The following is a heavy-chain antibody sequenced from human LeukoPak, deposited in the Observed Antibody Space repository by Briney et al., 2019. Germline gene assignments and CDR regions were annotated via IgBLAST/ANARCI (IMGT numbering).Heavy chain of an antibody. CDR2: ISGSGGST. CDR1: GFTFSSYG. V-gene: IGHV3-23*01. Sequence: GGSLRLSCAASGFTFSSYGMSWVRQAPGKGLEWVSAISGSGGSTYYADSVKGRFTISRDNSKNTLYLQMNSLRAEDTAVYYCARDGGYSYNDYYYMDVWGKGTTVTISS. D-gene: IGHD5-18*01. J-gene: IGHJ6*03. CDR3: ARDGGYSYNDYYYMDV.